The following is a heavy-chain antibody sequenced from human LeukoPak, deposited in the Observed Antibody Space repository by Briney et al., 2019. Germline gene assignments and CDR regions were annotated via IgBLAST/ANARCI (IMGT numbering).Heavy chain of an antibody. D-gene: IGHD1-26*01. Sequence: GGSLRLSCAASRFTFSNYWMSWVRQAPGKGLEWVAYIKQGGGEKNYVDSVKGRFTISRDNAKNSLYLQMNSLRVEDTAVYYCARDHLREGATGASEIWGQGTMVTVSS. CDR2: IKQGGGEK. V-gene: IGHV3-7*05. CDR3: ARDHLREGATGASEI. CDR1: RFTFSNYW. J-gene: IGHJ3*02.